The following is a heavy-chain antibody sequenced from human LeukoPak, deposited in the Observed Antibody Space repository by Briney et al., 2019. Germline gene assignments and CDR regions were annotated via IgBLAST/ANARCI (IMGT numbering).Heavy chain of an antibody. V-gene: IGHV3-15*01. CDR3: TTLGYIDY. CDR1: KFTFTDAW. J-gene: IGHJ4*02. CDR2: IRSSADGETP. Sequence: GGSLRLSCAASKFTFTDAWMSWVRQAPGKGLECVGRIRSSADGETPDYAAPVKGRFTISRDDSKSTLYLEMNSLKTEDTAVYYCTTLGYIDYWGQGALVTVSS.